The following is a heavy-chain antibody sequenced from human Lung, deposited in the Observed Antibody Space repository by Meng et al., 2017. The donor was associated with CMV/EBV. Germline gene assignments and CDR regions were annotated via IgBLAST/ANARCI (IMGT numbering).Heavy chain of an antibody. CDR2: SKSKTEGGTT. V-gene: IGHV3-15*01. J-gene: IGHJ6*02. CDR1: GFTFSNAW. D-gene: IGHD2/OR15-2a*01. CDR3: TTEEYFSYYYGMDV. Sequence: GESLKLYCAASGFTFSNAWMSWVRQAPGKGLEWVGRSKSKTEGGTTDYAAPVKGRFTISRDDSKNTLYLHMNSLKTADTAVYYCTTEEYFSYYYGMDVWGQGTTVTVSS.